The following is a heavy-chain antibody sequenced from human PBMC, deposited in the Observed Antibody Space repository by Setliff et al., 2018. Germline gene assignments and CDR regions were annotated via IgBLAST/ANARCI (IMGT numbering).Heavy chain of an antibody. J-gene: IGHJ4*02. Sequence: GESLKISCAASGLVFGTYGMHWVRQAPGKGLDWVASVRFDGSYKVYADSVKGRFTISRDNSENTLFLQMTSLRPEDTGIYYCAKVKKPLIRGSGFDYWGRGTLVTVSS. V-gene: IGHV3-30*02. CDR1: GLVFGTYG. CDR2: VRFDGSYK. D-gene: IGHD2-8*01. CDR3: AKVKKPLIRGSGFDY.